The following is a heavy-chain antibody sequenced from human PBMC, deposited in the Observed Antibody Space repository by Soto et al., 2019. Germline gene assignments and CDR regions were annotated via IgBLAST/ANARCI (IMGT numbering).Heavy chain of an antibody. V-gene: IGHV1-8*01. CDR2: MNPNSGNT. Sequence: ASVKVSCKASGYTFTSYDINWVRQATGQGLEWMGWMNPNSGNTGYAQKFQGRVTMTRNTSISTAYMELSSLRSEDTAVYYCARGPTGRTYYDFWSGYYYWFDPWGQGTRVTVSS. CDR3: ARGPTGRTYYDFWSGYYYWFDP. CDR1: GYTFTSYD. D-gene: IGHD3-3*01. J-gene: IGHJ5*02.